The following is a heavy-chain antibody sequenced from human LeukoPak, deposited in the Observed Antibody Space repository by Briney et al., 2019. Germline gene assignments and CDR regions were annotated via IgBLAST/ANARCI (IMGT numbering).Heavy chain of an antibody. Sequence: GWSLRLSCAASGFTFSSYAMSWVRQAPGKGLEWVSAISGSGGSTYYADSVKGRFTISRDNSENTLYLQMNSLRAEDTAVYYCAKGLLWFGEFDYWGQGTLVTVSS. J-gene: IGHJ4*02. V-gene: IGHV3-23*01. D-gene: IGHD3-10*01. CDR1: GFTFSSYA. CDR2: ISGSGGST. CDR3: AKGLLWFGEFDY.